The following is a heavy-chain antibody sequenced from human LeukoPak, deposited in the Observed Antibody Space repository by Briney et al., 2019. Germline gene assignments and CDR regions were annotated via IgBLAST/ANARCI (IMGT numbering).Heavy chain of an antibody. D-gene: IGHD3-22*01. CDR3: AKYGSYNYFDISPDY. J-gene: IGHJ4*02. CDR2: ISYDESNK. V-gene: IGHV3-30*18. Sequence: PGGSLRLSCEASGFTFSSYGMHWVRQAPGKGLEWVAVISYDESNKNYADSVKGRFTISRDNSKNTLYLQMNRLRAEDTAVYFCAKYGSYNYFDISPDYWGQGTLVTVSS. CDR1: GFTFSSYG.